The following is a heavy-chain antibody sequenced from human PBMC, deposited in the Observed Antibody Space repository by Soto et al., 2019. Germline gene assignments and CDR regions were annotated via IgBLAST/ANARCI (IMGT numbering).Heavy chain of an antibody. D-gene: IGHD6-19*01. V-gene: IGHV3-33*01. CDR2: IWYDGSNK. CDR1: GFTFSSYG. CDR3: ARDPYSSGWYRYDY. J-gene: IGHJ4*02. Sequence: GGSLRLSCAASGFTFSSYGMHWVRQAPGKGLEWVAVIWYDGSNKYCADSVKGRFTISRDNSKNTLYLQMNSLRAEDTDVYYCARDPYSSGWYRYDYWGQGTLVTVSS.